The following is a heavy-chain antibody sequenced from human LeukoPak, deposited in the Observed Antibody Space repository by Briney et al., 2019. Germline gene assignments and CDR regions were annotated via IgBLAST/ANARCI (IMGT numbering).Heavy chain of an antibody. V-gene: IGHV4-39*01. CDR2: IYYSGST. D-gene: IGHD6-6*01. Sequence: SETLSLTCTVSGGSISSSSYYWGWIRQPPGKGLEWIGSIYYSGSTYYNPPLKSRVTISVDTSKNQFSLKLSSVTAADTAVYYCASTSSSSSVDYWGQGTLVTVSS. J-gene: IGHJ4*02. CDR1: GGSISSSSYY. CDR3: ASTSSSSSVDY.